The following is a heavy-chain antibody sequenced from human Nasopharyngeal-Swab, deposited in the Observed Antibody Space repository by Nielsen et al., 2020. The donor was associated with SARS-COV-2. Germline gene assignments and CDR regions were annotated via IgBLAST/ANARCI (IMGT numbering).Heavy chain of an antibody. J-gene: IGHJ5*02. CDR1: GFTFSNAW. D-gene: IGHD2-2*01. V-gene: IGHV3-15*01. Sequence: GGSLRLSCAASGFTFSNAWMSWVRQAPGKGLEWVGRIKSKTDGGTTDYAAPVKGRFTISRDDSKNTLYLQMNSLKTEDTAVYYCTTAEYCSSTSCLFDPWGQGTLVTVSS. CDR3: TTAEYCSSTSCLFDP. CDR2: IKSKTDGGTT.